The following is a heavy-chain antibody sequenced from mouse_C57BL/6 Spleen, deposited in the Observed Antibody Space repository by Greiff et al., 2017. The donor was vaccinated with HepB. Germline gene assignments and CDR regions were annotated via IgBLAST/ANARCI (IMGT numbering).Heavy chain of an antibody. CDR1: GFNIKDDY. CDR2: IDPENGDT. V-gene: IGHV14-4*01. J-gene: IGHJ1*03. D-gene: IGHD1-1*01. CDR3: THYYYGSSYRYFDV. Sequence: VQLQQSGAELVRPGASVKLSCTASGFNIKDDYMHWVKQRPEQGLEWIGWIDPENGDTEYASKFQGKATITADTSSNTAYLQLSSLTSEDTAVYYCTHYYYGSSYRYFDVWGTGTTVTVSS.